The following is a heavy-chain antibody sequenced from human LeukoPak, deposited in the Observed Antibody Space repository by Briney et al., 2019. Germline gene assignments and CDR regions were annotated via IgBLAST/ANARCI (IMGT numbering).Heavy chain of an antibody. J-gene: IGHJ6*02. Sequence: ASVKVSCKASGGTFSSYAISWVRQAPGQGLEWMGWISAYNGNTNYAQKFQGRVTMTIDTPTSTAYMELRSLRSDDTALYYCARSPYCSSTSCYMDVWGQGTTVTVSS. CDR2: ISAYNGNT. V-gene: IGHV1-18*01. CDR3: ARSPYCSSTSCYMDV. CDR1: GGTFSSYA. D-gene: IGHD2-2*01.